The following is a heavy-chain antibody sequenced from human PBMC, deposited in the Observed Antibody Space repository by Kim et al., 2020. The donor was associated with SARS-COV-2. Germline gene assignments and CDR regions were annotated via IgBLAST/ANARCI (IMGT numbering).Heavy chain of an antibody. CDR1: GFTFSSYA. CDR3: ANLDIVVVPAAPDAFDI. Sequence: GGSLRLSCAASGFTFSSYAMSWVRQAPGKGLEWVSAISGSGGSTYYADSVKGRFTISRDNSKNTLYLQMNSLRAEDTAVYYCANLDIVVVPAAPDAFDIWGQGTMVTVSS. D-gene: IGHD2-2*01. CDR2: ISGSGGST. J-gene: IGHJ3*02. V-gene: IGHV3-23*01.